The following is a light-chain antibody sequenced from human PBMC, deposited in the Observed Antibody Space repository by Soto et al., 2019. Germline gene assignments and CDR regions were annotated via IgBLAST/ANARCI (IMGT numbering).Light chain of an antibody. CDR3: QKYNSGAWT. J-gene: IGKJ1*01. CDR2: AAS. CDR1: QGISNY. V-gene: IGKV1-27*01. Sequence: DIQMTQYKSSLSASVGDRFTITCRASQGISNYLAWYQQKPGKVPKLLIYAASTLQSGVPSRFSGSGSGTDFTLTISSLQPEDVATYYCQKYNSGAWTFGQGTMVDIK.